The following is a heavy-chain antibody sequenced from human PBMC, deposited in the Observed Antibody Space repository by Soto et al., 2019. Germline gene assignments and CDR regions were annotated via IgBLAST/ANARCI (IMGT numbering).Heavy chain of an antibody. CDR2: IYYSGSS. CDR3: ARHEHYAPGSPS. J-gene: IGHJ1*01. Sequence: SVTRIIRNADIGTVNRYSASVCKTPGKGLEWIGSIYYSGSSYYNPSLKSRVTISVDTSKNQFSLKLNSVTAADTAVYYCARHEHYAPGSPSWGQGTLVT. CDR1: NADIGTVNRY. D-gene: IGHD3-10*01. V-gene: IGHV4-39*01.